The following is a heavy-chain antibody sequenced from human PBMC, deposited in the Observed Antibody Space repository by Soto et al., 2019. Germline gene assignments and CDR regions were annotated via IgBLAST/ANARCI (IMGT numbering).Heavy chain of an antibody. Sequence: QGQLVPSGAEVKKPGSSVKVSCKAYGGSFSSYVISWIRQAPGQGREWMGGIIPVSNAANYAQRFQDRVPLSVDKYTSTAYMELRSLRSDDTAIYYCAQETYYFHSRNYHGFDPWGQGTLVTVSS. CDR3: AQETYYFHSRNYHGFDP. CDR2: IIPVSNAA. V-gene: IGHV1-69*06. J-gene: IGHJ5*02. CDR1: GGSFSSYV. D-gene: IGHD3-22*01.